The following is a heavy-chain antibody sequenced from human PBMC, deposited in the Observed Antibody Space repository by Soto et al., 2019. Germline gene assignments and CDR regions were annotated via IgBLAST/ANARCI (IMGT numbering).Heavy chain of an antibody. J-gene: IGHJ6*02. Sequence: EVQLLESGGGLVQPGGSLRLSCAASGFIFSSYAMSWVRQAPGKGLEWVSAISGSGGTAYHADSEKGRFTISRDNSKSMLYLQMNSLRAEDTAVYYCAKDRDFNSPYGTDVWGQGTAVTVSS. CDR1: GFIFSSYA. D-gene: IGHD5-18*01. V-gene: IGHV3-23*01. CDR2: ISGSGGTA. CDR3: AKDRDFNSPYGTDV.